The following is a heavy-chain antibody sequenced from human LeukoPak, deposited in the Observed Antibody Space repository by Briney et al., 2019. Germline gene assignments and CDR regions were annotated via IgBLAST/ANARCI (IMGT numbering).Heavy chain of an antibody. D-gene: IGHD3-9*01. CDR1: GFPFSSYW. J-gene: IGHJ4*02. CDR3: TRVGHIDEGIDY. CDR2: IKQDGSKK. Sequence: GGSLRLSCVASGFPFSSYWVAWVRQAPGKGLEWVANIKQDGSKKSYVDSVKGRFTISRDNAKNSLYLQMNSLRAEDTAIYYCTRVGHIDEGIDYWGQGTLVTVSS. V-gene: IGHV3-7*04.